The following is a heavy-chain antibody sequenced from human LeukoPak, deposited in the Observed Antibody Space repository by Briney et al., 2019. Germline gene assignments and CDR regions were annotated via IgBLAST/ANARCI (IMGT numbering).Heavy chain of an antibody. J-gene: IGHJ5*02. CDR2: ISAYNGNT. Sequence: ASVKVSCKASGYTFTSYDINWVRQAPGQGLEWMGWISAYNGNTNYAQKLQGRVTMTTDTSTSTAYMELRSLRSDDTAVYYCARDRRDRGNWFDPWGQGTLVTVSS. V-gene: IGHV1-18*01. D-gene: IGHD5-24*01. CDR3: ARDRRDRGNWFDP. CDR1: GYTFTSYD.